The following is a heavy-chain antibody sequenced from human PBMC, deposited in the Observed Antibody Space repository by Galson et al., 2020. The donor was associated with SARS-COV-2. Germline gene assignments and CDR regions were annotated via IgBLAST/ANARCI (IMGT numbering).Heavy chain of an antibody. CDR2: IWYDGSNK. J-gene: IGHJ4*02. V-gene: IGHV3-33*01. D-gene: IGHD1-26*01. CDR1: GFTFSSYG. Sequence: GESLKISCAASGFTFSSYGMHWVRQAPGKGLEWVAVIWYDGSNKYYAASVKGRFTISRDNSKNTLYLQMNSLRAEDTAVYYCARDLVGATYFDYWAREPWSPSPQ. CDR3: ARDLVGATYFDY.